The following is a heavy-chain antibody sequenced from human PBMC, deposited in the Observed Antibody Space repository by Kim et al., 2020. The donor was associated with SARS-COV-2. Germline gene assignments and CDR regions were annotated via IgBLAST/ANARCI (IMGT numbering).Heavy chain of an antibody. D-gene: IGHD6-13*01. J-gene: IGHJ5*02. Sequence: PSPKSRVTISVETSKNQFSLKLSSVTAADTAVYYCARGHSSSWYRNWFDPWGQGTLVTVSS. CDR3: ARGHSSSWYRNWFDP. V-gene: IGHV4-34*01.